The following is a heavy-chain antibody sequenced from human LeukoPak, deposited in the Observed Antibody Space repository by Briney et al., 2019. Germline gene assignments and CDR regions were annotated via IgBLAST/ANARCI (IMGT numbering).Heavy chain of an antibody. J-gene: IGHJ4*02. CDR3: ATYGTGSGNYFDH. V-gene: IGHV4-28*01. Sequence: SDTLSLTCTVSGVSGYSISSTNWWGWIRQPPGKGLEWIGYIYYSGTTYFNPSLKSRVTMSIDTSKSQFSLRLSSVTVVDTAVYYCATYGTGSGNYFDHRGQGTLVTVSS. CDR2: IYYSGTT. CDR1: GYSISSTNW. D-gene: IGHD1-14*01.